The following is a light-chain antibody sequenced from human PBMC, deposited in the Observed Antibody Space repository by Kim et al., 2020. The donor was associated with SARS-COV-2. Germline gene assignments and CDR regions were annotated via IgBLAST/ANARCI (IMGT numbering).Light chain of an antibody. CDR2: AAS. Sequence: DIQMTQSPSSLSASLGDRVTITCRASQSICTYLNWYQKKPGKAPNLLIYAASSLQSGVPPRFSGSGSGTDFTLTISSLQPEDFATYYCQQGYNIPLTFGQGTKLEI. V-gene: IGKV1-39*01. CDR1: QSICTY. J-gene: IGKJ2*01. CDR3: QQGYNIPLT.